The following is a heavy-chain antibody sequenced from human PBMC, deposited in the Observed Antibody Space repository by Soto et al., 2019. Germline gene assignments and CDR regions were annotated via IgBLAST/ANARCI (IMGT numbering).Heavy chain of an antibody. V-gene: IGHV3-48*03. CDR3: ARDLGDSSGYYPPNFDY. CDR2: ISSSGSTI. D-gene: IGHD3-22*01. J-gene: IGHJ4*02. Sequence: GGSLRLSCAASGFTFSSYEMNWVRQAPGKGLEWVSYISSSGSTIYYADSVKGRFTISRDNAKNSLYLQMNSLRAEDTAVYYCARDLGDSSGYYPPNFDYWGQGTLDTVSS. CDR1: GFTFSSYE.